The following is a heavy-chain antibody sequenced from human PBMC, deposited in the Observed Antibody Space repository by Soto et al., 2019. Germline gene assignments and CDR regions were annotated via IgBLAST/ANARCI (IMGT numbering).Heavy chain of an antibody. CDR1: GLTFRTYA. Sequence: PGGSLRLSCAASGLTFRTYAMSWVRQAPGKGLDCVSVISGSGGATEYADSVKGRFTISRDNSKNTLYLQMNSLRVEDTAVYYCAQAWANWNELTFDYWGQVTLVTVSS. V-gene: IGHV3-23*01. CDR3: AQAWANWNELTFDY. J-gene: IGHJ4*02. CDR2: ISGSGGAT. D-gene: IGHD1-1*01.